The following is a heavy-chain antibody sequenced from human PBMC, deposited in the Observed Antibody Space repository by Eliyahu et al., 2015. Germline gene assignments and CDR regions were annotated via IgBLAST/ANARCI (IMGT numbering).Heavy chain of an antibody. Sequence: QVQLVXSGGGVXQPGRSLRLSCXAXXFXXXGYGMHWVRQSPGKGLEWMAVISNVGTNEYYAASVWGRFTISRDNSKNTLYLEMNSLKPEDTAIYYCAKEGAVATIHGGFDYWGQGTLVTVSS. CDR2: ISNVGTNE. J-gene: IGHJ4*02. CDR3: AKEGAVATIHGGFDY. V-gene: IGHV3-30*18. D-gene: IGHD5-24*01. CDR1: XFXXXGYG.